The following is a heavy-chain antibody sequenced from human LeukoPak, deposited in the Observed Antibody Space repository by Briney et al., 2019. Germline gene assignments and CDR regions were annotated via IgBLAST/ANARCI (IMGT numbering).Heavy chain of an antibody. Sequence: GGSLRLSCAASGFTFSSYAMSWVRQAPGKGLEWVSAISGSGGNTYSADSVKGRFTISRDNAKNTLYLQMNSLRAEDTAAYYCAKDQGQAVVPRRFDNWGQGTLVTVSS. D-gene: IGHD2-2*01. CDR2: ISGSGGNT. CDR1: GFTFSSYA. CDR3: AKDQGQAVVPRRFDN. V-gene: IGHV3-23*01. J-gene: IGHJ4*02.